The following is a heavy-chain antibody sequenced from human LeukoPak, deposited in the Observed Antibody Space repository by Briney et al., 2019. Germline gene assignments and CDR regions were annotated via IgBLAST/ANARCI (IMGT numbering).Heavy chain of an antibody. CDR3: ARECAVGDSELYYFDY. J-gene: IGHJ4*02. V-gene: IGHV3-7*01. CDR2: IKQDGSEK. Sequence: GGSLRLSCAASGFTFSSYWMSWVRQAPGKGLEWVANIKQDGSEKYYVDSVKGRFTISRDNAKNSLYLQMNSLRAEDTAVYYCARECAVGDSELYYFDYWGQGTLVTVSS. D-gene: IGHD3-16*01. CDR1: GFTFSSYW.